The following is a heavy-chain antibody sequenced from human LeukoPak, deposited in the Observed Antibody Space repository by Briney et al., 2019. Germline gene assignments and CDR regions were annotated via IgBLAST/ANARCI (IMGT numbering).Heavy chain of an antibody. V-gene: IGHV1-18*01. CDR3: ARDRPVMITFGGVIIAAY. D-gene: IGHD3-16*02. CDR1: GYTFTSHG. J-gene: IGHJ4*02. Sequence: ASVKVSCKASGYTFTSHGINWLGQAPGQGLEWMGWVSGYNGNTDYAQKFQGRVTMTTDRSTNTVYMELRSLRSDDTAVYYCARDRPVMITFGGVIIAAYWGQGTLVSVSS. CDR2: VSGYNGNT.